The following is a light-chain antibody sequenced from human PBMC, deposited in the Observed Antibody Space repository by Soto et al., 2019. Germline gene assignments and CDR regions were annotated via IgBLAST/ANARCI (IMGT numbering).Light chain of an antibody. CDR2: DVS. CDR3: NSYAGTSYV. CDR1: SSDVGAYNY. Sequence: QPVLTQPASVSGTPGQSITISCTGTSSDVGAYNYVSWYQQYPGKAPKLIIYDVSNRPSGVSCRFSGSKSGNTASLTISELQSEDEADYYCNSYAGTSYVFGTGTKLTVL. V-gene: IGLV2-14*01. J-gene: IGLJ1*01.